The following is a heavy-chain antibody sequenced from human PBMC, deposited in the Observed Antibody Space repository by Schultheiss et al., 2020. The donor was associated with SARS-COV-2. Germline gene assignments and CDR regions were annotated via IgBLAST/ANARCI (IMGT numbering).Heavy chain of an antibody. Sequence: ASVKVSCKASGYTFTSYGISWVRQAPGQGLEWMGIINPSGGSTSYAQKFQGRVTITRDTSASTAYMELSSLRSEDTAVYYCARDSNLLPGYCSGGSCYSSGFWFDPWGQGTLVTVSS. CDR2: INPSGGST. V-gene: IGHV1-46*01. D-gene: IGHD2-15*01. CDR1: GYTFTSYG. J-gene: IGHJ5*02. CDR3: ARDSNLLPGYCSGGSCYSSGFWFDP.